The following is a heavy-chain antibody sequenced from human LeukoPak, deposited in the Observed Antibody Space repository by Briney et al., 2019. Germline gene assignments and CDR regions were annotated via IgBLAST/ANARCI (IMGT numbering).Heavy chain of an antibody. J-gene: IGHJ5*02. CDR3: ARGRITGDFWSGLGSSFDP. CDR1: GFTFSSYS. Sequence: RTGGSLRLSCAASGFTFSSYSMNWVRQAPGKGLEWVSSISSSSSYIYYADSVKGRFTISRDNAKNSLYLQMNSLRAEDTAVYYCARGRITGDFWSGLGSSFDPWGQGTLVTVSS. V-gene: IGHV3-21*01. D-gene: IGHD3-3*01. CDR2: ISSSSSYI.